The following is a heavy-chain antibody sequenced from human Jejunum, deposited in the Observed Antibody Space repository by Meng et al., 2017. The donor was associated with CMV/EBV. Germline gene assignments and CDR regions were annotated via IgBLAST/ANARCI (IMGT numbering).Heavy chain of an antibody. D-gene: IGHD6-13*01. CDR1: GGSISSYY. V-gene: IGHV4-59*01. CDR2: IYYSGST. J-gene: IGHJ4*02. Sequence: TVSGGSISSYYWSWIRQPPGKGLEWIGNIYYSGSTNYNPSLKSRGTISVDTSKNQFSLKLSSVTAADTAVYYCARSGIAAAGRFEDWGQGTLVTVSS. CDR3: ARSGIAAAGRFED.